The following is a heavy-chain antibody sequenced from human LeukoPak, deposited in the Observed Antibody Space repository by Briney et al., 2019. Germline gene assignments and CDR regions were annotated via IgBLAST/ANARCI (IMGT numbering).Heavy chain of an antibody. CDR1: GYTFTAYY. Sequence: ASVKVPCKASGYTFTAYYMHWVRQAPGQGLEWMGWINPNSGGANYAQNFQGRVTMTWDTSISTAYMELSRLRSDDTAVYYCARDHARGSGYYYDSWGQGTLVTVSS. CDR2: INPNSGGA. CDR3: ARDHARGSGYYYDS. J-gene: IGHJ5*01. V-gene: IGHV1-2*02. D-gene: IGHD3-22*01.